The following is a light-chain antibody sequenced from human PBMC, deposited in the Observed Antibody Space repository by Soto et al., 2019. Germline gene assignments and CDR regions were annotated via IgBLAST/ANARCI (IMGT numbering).Light chain of an antibody. CDR3: QQYISPLT. J-gene: IGKJ1*01. CDR1: QSVLYSSKNKNY. Sequence: DIVMTQSPDSLAVSLGERATINCKSSQSVLYSSKNKNYLAWYQQKPGQPPKLLISWASTRESGVPDRFSGSGSGTDFTLTISSLQAEDVAVYYCQQYISPLTFGQGTKVEIK. CDR2: WAS. V-gene: IGKV4-1*01.